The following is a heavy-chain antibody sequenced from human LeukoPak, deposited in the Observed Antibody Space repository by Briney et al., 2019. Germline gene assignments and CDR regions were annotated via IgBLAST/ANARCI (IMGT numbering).Heavy chain of an antibody. CDR3: AKTYCSTTSCPINY. J-gene: IGHJ4*02. D-gene: IGHD2-2*01. CDR1: GFTFNNYA. Sequence: GGSLRLSCAASGFTFNNYAMSWVRQAPGKGLEWVSTISGSGGSTYYADSVKGRFTISRDNSQNTLYLQMTSLRAEDTAVYYCAKTYCSTTSCPINYRGQGTLVTVSS. CDR2: ISGSGGST. V-gene: IGHV3-23*01.